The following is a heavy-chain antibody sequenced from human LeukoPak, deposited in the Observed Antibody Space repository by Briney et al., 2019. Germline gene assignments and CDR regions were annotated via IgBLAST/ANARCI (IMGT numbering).Heavy chain of an antibody. CDR1: GGSVSSGSYY. CDR3: ARAWDSSGYRGAFHV. V-gene: IGHV4-61*01. J-gene: IGHJ3*01. CDR2: ISYAGST. D-gene: IGHD3-22*01. Sequence: ASETLSLTCTVSGGSVSSGSYYWNWIRQPPGKGLEWIGYISYAGSTYYNPSLKRRVTISVETSKKQISLKLSSVTAADTAVYYCARAWDSSGYRGAFHVWGQGTVVTVSS.